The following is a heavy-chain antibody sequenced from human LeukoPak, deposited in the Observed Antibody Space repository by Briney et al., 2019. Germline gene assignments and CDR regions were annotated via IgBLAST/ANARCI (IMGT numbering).Heavy chain of an antibody. V-gene: IGHV4-34*01. CDR3: ARSQQGI. CDR2: INHSGST. J-gene: IGHJ4*02. D-gene: IGHD6-13*01. CDR1: GGSFSGYY. Sequence: SETLSLTCAVYGGSFSGYYWSWIRQPPGKGLEWIGEINHSGSTNYNPSLKSRVTISVDTSKNQSSLKLSSVTAADTAVYYCARSQQGIWGQGTLVTVSS.